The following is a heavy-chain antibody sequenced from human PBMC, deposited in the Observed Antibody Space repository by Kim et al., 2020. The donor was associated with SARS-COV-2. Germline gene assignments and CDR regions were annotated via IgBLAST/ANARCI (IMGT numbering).Heavy chain of an antibody. Sequence: GESLKISCKGSGFSFNTYWIGWVRQLPGKGLEWMGIIYPGDSDTRYSPSFQGQVTISADRSISTAYLHWSSLKASDTAMYYCSRPRGGTEGTDNYFYYWG. V-gene: IGHV5-51*01. D-gene: IGHD3-16*01. CDR2: IYPGDSDT. CDR3: SRPRGGTEGTDNYFYY. J-gene: IGHJ4*01. CDR1: GFSFNTYW.